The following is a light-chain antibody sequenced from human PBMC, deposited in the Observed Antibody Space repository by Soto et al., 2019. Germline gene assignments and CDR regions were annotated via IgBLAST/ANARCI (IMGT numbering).Light chain of an antibody. CDR3: QQSYSTPFT. J-gene: IGKJ3*01. CDR2: AAS. V-gene: IGKV1-39*01. Sequence: DIQMTQSPSSLSASVGDSVTINCRASQSISSYLNWYQQKPGKAPKLLIYAASSLQSRVPSSFSGSGSGTDFTLTISSLQPEDFATYYCQQSYSTPFTFGPGTKVDIK. CDR1: QSISSY.